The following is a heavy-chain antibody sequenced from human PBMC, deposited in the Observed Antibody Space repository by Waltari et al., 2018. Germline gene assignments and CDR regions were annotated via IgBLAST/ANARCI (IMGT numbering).Heavy chain of an antibody. CDR1: GFTFSTYW. J-gene: IGHJ4*02. Sequence: EVQLVESGGGLVLPGGSLRLSCAASGFTFSTYWMSWVRQAPGKGLEWVANIKQDGSEKYYVDYMKGRFTIARDNAKNSLYLQMSSLRAEDTAVYYCARVKDARFDAWGQGTLVTVSS. D-gene: IGHD2-2*01. V-gene: IGHV3-7*01. CDR3: ARVKDARFDA. CDR2: IKQDGSEK.